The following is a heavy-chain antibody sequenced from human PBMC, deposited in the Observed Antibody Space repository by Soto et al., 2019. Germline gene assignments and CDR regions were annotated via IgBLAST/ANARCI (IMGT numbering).Heavy chain of an antibody. V-gene: IGHV1-24*01. D-gene: IGHD3-3*01. CDR3: ATASIEGVFRSGYYKSGVYYYGMDA. CDR1: GYTLTELS. J-gene: IGHJ6*02. Sequence: ASVKVSCKVSGYTLTELSMHWVRQAPGKGLEWMGGFDPEDGETIYAQKFQGRVTMTEDTSTDTAYMELSSLRSEDTAVYYCATASIEGVFRSGYYKSGVYYYGMDAWGQGTTVTVSS. CDR2: FDPEDGET.